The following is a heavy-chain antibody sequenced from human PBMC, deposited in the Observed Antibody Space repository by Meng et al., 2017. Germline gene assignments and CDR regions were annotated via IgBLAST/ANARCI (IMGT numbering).Heavy chain of an antibody. D-gene: IGHD6-19*01. V-gene: IGHV4-4*02. Sequence: QEACPGLLAPSGTLSLICGASGGSISSVDWWRWRRQPPGKGLEWMGEIYNGGNTNYNPFLNSRVTISIDKYKNQFSLKLSSVTAADTAVYYGASWIYSCGWQWGQGTLVTVSS. CDR3: ASWIYSCGWQ. CDR2: IYNGGNT. CDR1: GGSISSVDW. J-gene: IGHJ4*02.